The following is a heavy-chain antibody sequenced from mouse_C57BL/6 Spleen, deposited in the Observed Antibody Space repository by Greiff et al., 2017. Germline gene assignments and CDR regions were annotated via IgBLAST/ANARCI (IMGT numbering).Heavy chain of an antibody. D-gene: IGHD2-3*01. CDR3: ARSRLLPYWYFDV. CDR1: GYTFTTYP. V-gene: IGHV1-47*01. J-gene: IGHJ1*03. CDR2: FHPYNDDT. Sequence: VKLMESGAELVKPGASVKMSCKASGYTFTTYPIEWMKQNHGKSLEWIGNFHPYNDDTKYNEKFKGKATLTVEKSSSTVYLELSRLTSDDSAVYYCARSRLLPYWYFDVWGTGTAVTVSS.